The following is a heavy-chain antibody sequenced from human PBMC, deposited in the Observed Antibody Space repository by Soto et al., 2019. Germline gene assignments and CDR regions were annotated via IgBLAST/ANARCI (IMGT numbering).Heavy chain of an antibody. CDR1: GFTFSDFY. Sequence: GGSLRLSCAASGFTFSDFYMSWIRQAPGKGLERLSYISLSSSHIDYADSVKGRFTISRDNARKAVYLQINSLRAEDTAVYFCARERRSPPGVIPSALWRGNHFYYYGMDVCRQGTTVTVSS. CDR2: ISLSSSHI. D-gene: IGHD1-26*01. CDR3: ARERRSPPGVIPSALWRGNHFYYYGMDV. J-gene: IGHJ6*02. V-gene: IGHV3-11*06.